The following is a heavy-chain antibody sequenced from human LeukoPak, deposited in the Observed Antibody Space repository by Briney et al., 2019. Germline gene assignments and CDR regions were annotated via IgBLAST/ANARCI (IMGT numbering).Heavy chain of an antibody. V-gene: IGHV4-30-4*08. D-gene: IGHD6-13*01. CDR3: ARRRIAAAALGTMDV. CDR2: IYYSGST. Sequence: PSETLSLTCTVSGGSISSGDYYWSWIRQPPGKGLEWIGYIYYSGSTYYNPSLKSRVTISVDTSKNQFSLKLSSVTAADTAVYYCARRRIAAAALGTMDVWGKGTTVTVS. CDR1: GGSISSGDYY. J-gene: IGHJ6*03.